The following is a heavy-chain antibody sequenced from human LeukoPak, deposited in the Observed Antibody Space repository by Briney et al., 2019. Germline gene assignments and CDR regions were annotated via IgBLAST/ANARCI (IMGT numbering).Heavy chain of an antibody. V-gene: IGHV4-39*02. J-gene: IGHJ4*02. Sequence: TLSLTCXVSGGSISSSSYYWGWIRQPAGKGLEWIGSIYYSGSTYYNPSLKSRVTISVDTSKNQFSLKLSSVTAADTAVYYCARDRTSQLLGYYYDSSGGHLFDYWGQGTLVTASS. CDR1: GGSISSSSYY. D-gene: IGHD3-22*01. CDR2: IYYSGST. CDR3: ARDRTSQLLGYYYDSSGGHLFDY.